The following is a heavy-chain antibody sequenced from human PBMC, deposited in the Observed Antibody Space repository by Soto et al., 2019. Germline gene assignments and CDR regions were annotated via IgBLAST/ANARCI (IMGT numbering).Heavy chain of an antibody. D-gene: IGHD2-15*01. CDR3: ARTEVVAATSYYYGMDV. J-gene: IGHJ6*02. V-gene: IGHV1-69*01. CDR1: GGTFSSYA. Sequence: QVQLVQSGAEVKKPGSSVKVSCKASGGTFSSYAISWVRQAPGQGLEWMGGIIPIFGTANYAQKFQGRVTITADDSTSTAYMELSSLRSEDTAVYYCARTEVVAATSYYYGMDVWGQGTTVTVSS. CDR2: IIPIFGTA.